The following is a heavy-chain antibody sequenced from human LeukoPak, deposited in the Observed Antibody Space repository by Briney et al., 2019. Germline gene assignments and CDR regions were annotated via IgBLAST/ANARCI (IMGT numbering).Heavy chain of an antibody. Sequence: AASVTVSFKASGYTFTSYYMHWVRQAPGQGLEWMGIINPSGGSTSYAQKFQGRVTMTRDTATSTVYMELSSLRSEDTAVYYCARDRNYDSSGSTFDPWGQGTLVTVSS. CDR3: ARDRNYDSSGSTFDP. D-gene: IGHD3-22*01. V-gene: IGHV1-46*01. CDR1: GYTFTSYY. J-gene: IGHJ5*02. CDR2: INPSGGST.